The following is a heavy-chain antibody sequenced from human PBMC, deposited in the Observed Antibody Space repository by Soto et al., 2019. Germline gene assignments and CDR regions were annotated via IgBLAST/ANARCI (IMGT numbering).Heavy chain of an antibody. V-gene: IGHV1-18*01. Sequence: GASVKVSCEASGYTFTTYDICWVRQAPGQGLEWLGWISPYTRNTNYAQKFQDRVTMTTDTSPSTAYMEVRSLRSDDTAVYYCARILTTDWYFDLWGRGTLVTVSS. CDR3: ARILTTDWYFDL. CDR2: ISPYTRNT. CDR1: GYTFTTYD. J-gene: IGHJ2*01. D-gene: IGHD4-17*01.